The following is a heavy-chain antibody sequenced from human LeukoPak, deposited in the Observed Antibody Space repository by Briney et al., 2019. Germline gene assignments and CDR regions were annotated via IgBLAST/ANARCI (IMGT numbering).Heavy chain of an antibody. CDR3: AKDWPMGGSAFDS. V-gene: IGHV3-23*01. CDR2: ITSSGST. J-gene: IGHJ3*01. Sequence: GGSLRLPCAASGFTFSSFGMSWVRQAPGKGLEWVSGITSSGSTYYADSVKGRFTISRDNSKNTLYLQMNSLRAEDTAVYYCAKDWPMGGSAFDSWGQGTMVTVSS. D-gene: IGHD3-10*01. CDR1: GFTFSSFG.